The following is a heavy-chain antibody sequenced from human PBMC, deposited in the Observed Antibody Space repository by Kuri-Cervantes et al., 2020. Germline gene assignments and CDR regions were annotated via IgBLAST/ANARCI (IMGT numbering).Heavy chain of an antibody. CDR1: GFTFDDYA. J-gene: IGHJ6*03. D-gene: IGHD1-26*01. CDR3: AKDRRSGSFPYYYYMDV. Sequence: GESLKISCAASGFTFDDYAMHWVRQAPGKGLEWVSAISGSGGSTYYADSVKGRFTISRDNSKNKLYLQMNSLRAEDTAVYYRAKDRRSGSFPYYYYMDVWGKGTTVTVSS. V-gene: IGHV3-23*01. CDR2: ISGSGGST.